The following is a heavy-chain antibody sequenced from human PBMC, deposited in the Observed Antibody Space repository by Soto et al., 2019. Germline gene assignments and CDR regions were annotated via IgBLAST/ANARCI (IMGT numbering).Heavy chain of an antibody. CDR3: AKEPNQTIAAAGTCFDY. J-gene: IGHJ4*02. Sequence: PGGSLRIGCAACGVTVYVYAVGLALKDPGKGREWFSGSSWNSGSIGYADSVKGRFTICRDKTKNSLYLQMNSLRAEDTALYFCAKEPNQTIAAAGTCFDYRGQGTLVSGSS. D-gene: IGHD6-13*01. CDR1: GVTVYVYA. CDR2: SSWNSGSI. V-gene: IGHV3-9*01.